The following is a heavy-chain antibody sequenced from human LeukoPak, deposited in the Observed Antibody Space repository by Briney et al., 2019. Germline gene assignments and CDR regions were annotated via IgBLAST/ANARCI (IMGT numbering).Heavy chain of an antibody. D-gene: IGHD5-24*01. CDR3: ARGRDGYNQYYFDY. V-gene: IGHV4-30-4*08. CDR2: IYYSGST. CDR1: GGSISNSASY. Sequence: SETLSLTCDVYGGSISNSASYWGWIRQPPGKGLEWIGYIYYSGSTYYNPSLKSRVTISVDTSKNQFSLKLSSVTAADTAVYYCARGRDGYNQYYFDYWGQGTLVTVSS. J-gene: IGHJ4*02.